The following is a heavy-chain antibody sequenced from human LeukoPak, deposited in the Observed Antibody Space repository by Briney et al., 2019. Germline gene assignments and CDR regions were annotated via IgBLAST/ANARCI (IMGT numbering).Heavy chain of an antibody. Sequence: GGSLRLSCAASGFIFSSYTMNWVRQAPGKGLEWVGRIKSKTDGGTTDYAAPVKGRFTISRDDSRNTLYLQMNSLKTEDTAFYFCTTELWFGEDWGQGTLVTVSS. J-gene: IGHJ4*02. CDR2: IKSKTDGGTT. V-gene: IGHV3-15*01. CDR3: TTELWFGED. CDR1: GFIFSSYT. D-gene: IGHD3-10*01.